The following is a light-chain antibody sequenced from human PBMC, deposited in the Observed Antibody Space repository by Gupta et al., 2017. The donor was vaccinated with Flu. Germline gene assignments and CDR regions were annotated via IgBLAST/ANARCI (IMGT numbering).Light chain of an antibody. Sequence: QSVLTQPPSASGTPGQRVTIPCSGISSNVGENYVCWYRRLPGAAPKLLIYKSEQRPSGVPDRFSGSKSGTSASLVISGLRSEDEADYYCATWDDGLNNWVFGGGTKLTVL. J-gene: IGLJ3*02. CDR3: ATWDDGLNNWV. CDR2: KSE. CDR1: SSNVGENY. V-gene: IGLV1-47*01.